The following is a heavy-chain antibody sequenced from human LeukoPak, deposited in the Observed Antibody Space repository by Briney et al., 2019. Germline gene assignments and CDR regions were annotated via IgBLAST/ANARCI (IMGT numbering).Heavy chain of an antibody. Sequence: GGSLRLSCAASGFTFSNFVMHWVRQPPGEGLEWVAVITSDGGSKYHAESVKGRFTISRDNSENTLYLQINSVRAEDTAVYYCARGAHRAAAGNFDCWGEGTLVTVSS. D-gene: IGHD6-13*01. CDR1: GFTFSNFV. J-gene: IGHJ4*02. CDR2: ITSDGGSK. V-gene: IGHV3-30-3*01. CDR3: ARGAHRAAAGNFDC.